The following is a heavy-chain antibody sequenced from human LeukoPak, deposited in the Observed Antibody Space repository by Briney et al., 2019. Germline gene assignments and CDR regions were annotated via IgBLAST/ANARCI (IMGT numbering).Heavy chain of an antibody. V-gene: IGHV1-46*01. Sequence: ASVKVSCKASGYTFTSYYMHWVRQAPGQGLEWMGIINPSGGSSSYAQKFQGRVTMTRDTSTSTVYMELSSLRSEDTAVYYCATSGGSPLRHFDYWGQGTLVTVSS. CDR3: ATSGGSPLRHFDY. CDR1: GYTFTSYY. J-gene: IGHJ4*02. D-gene: IGHD2-15*01. CDR2: INPSGGSS.